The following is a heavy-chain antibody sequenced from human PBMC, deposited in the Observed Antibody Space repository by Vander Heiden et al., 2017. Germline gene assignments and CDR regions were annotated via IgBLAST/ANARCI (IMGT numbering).Heavy chain of an antibody. CDR1: GFTFSSYG. CDR2: IWYDGSNK. Sequence: QVQLVESGGGVVQPGRSLEPSRAAAGFTFSSYGMHWVRQAPGKGLEWVAVIWYDGSNKYYADSVKGRFTISGDNSENTLYLQMNSLRAEDTAVYYCARDVYYGMDVWGQGTTVTVSS. CDR3: ARDVYYGMDV. J-gene: IGHJ6*02. V-gene: IGHV3-33*01.